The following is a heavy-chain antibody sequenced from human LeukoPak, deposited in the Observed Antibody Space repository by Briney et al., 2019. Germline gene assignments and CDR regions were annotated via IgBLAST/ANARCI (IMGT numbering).Heavy chain of an antibody. CDR2: IYYSGST. CDR3: ARGVEYSSSSGLGY. J-gene: IGHJ4*02. V-gene: IGHV4-59*01. CDR1: GGSISSYY. Sequence: PSETLSHTCTVSGGSISSYYWSWIRQPPGKGLEWIGYIYYSGSTNYNPSLKSRVTISVDTSKNQFSLKLSSVTAADTAVYYCARGVEYSSSSGLGYWGQGTLVTVSS. D-gene: IGHD6-6*01.